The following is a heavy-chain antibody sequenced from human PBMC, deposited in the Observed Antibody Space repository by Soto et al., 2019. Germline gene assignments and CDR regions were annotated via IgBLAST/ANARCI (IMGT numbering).Heavy chain of an antibody. D-gene: IGHD3-10*01. CDR3: ARDRGVQTRYASGSIKDY. CDR1: GFTFTRYS. V-gene: IGHV3-21*06. Sequence: GGSLRLSCAASGFTFTRYSMNWVRQAPGKGLEWVSSISSTTNYIYYGDSMKGRFTISRDNAKNSLYLEMNSLRAEDTAVYYCARDRGVQTRYASGSIKDYWGQGTLVTVSS. J-gene: IGHJ4*02. CDR2: ISSTTNYI.